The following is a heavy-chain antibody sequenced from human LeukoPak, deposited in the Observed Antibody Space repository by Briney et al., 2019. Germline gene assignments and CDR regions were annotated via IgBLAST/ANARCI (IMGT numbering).Heavy chain of an antibody. Sequence: ASVKVSCKASGGTFSSYAISWVRQAPGQGLEWMGRIIPIFGIAHYAQKFQGRVTITADKSTSTAYMELSSRRSEDTAVYYCARDDTMVRGPTGYWGQGTLVTVSS. J-gene: IGHJ4*02. D-gene: IGHD3-10*01. CDR1: GGTFSSYA. CDR2: IIPIFGIA. V-gene: IGHV1-69*04. CDR3: ARDDTMVRGPTGY.